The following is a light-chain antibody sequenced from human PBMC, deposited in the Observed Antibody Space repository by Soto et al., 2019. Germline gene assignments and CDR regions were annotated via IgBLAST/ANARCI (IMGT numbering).Light chain of an antibody. Sequence: QSALTQPRSVSGSPGQSVTISCTGTHSDVGVYNYVSWYQQLPGKAPKLMIYDVSKRPSGVPDRFSGSRSGNTASLTISGLQAEDEADYYCCSYAGSYKDWLFGGGTQLTVL. CDR1: HSDVGVYNY. V-gene: IGLV2-11*01. J-gene: IGLJ3*02. CDR2: DVS. CDR3: CSYAGSYKDWL.